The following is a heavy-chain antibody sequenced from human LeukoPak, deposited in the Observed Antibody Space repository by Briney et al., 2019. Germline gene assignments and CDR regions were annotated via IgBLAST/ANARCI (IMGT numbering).Heavy chain of an antibody. Sequence: PGGSLRLSCAASGFTFDDYAMHWVRQAPGKGLEGVSGISWNSGSIGYADSVKGRFTISRDNAKNSLSLQMNSLRAEDTALYYCAKDITPYSSGWYLGFDYWGQGTLVTVSS. J-gene: IGHJ4*02. CDR3: AKDITPYSSGWYLGFDY. CDR2: ISWNSGSI. V-gene: IGHV3-9*01. CDR1: GFTFDDYA. D-gene: IGHD6-19*01.